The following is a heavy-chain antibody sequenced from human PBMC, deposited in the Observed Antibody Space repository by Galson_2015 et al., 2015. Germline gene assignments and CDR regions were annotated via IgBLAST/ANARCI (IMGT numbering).Heavy chain of an antibody. J-gene: IGHJ3*02. CDR3: ARVSYYGSGSYLGYGFDI. V-gene: IGHV4-30-4*01. D-gene: IGHD3-10*01. Sequence: TLSLTCTVSVGSISSGDYYWRWIRQPPGKGLEWIGYIYYSGSTYYNSSLKSLVTISIDTSKNQFSLKLSSVTAADTAVYHCARVSYYGSGSYLGYGFDIWGQGTMVTVSS. CDR1: VGSISSGDYY. CDR2: IYYSGST.